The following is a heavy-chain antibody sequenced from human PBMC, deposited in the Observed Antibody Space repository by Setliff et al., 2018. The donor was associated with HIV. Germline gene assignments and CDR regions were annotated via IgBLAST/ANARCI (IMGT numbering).Heavy chain of an antibody. J-gene: IGHJ5*02. CDR1: GGSINKYY. D-gene: IGHD6-19*01. V-gene: IGHV4-4*07. CDR3: ARGAVAGDGWFDP. Sequence: SETLSLTCTVSGGSINKYYWSWIRQSAGRGLEWIGRIYSTGSINYNPSLKSRVTMSVDTAKNQFSLNLTSVTAADTAVYYCARGAVAGDGWFDPWGQGTLVTVSS. CDR2: IYSTGSI.